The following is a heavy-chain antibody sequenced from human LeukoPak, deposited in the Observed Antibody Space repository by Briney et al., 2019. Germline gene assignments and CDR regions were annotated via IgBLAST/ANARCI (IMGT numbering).Heavy chain of an antibody. CDR3: ARLPGGSGYSDTYRFDY. V-gene: IGHV3-23*01. CDR1: GFTFSIYA. Sequence: GGSLRLSCAASGFTFSIYAMTWVRQAPGKGLEWVSAISASGGSTFYADSAKGRLTISRDNSKNTVSLQMNSVRAEDTAVYYCARLPGGSGYSDTYRFDYWGQGTLVTVSS. D-gene: IGHD3-3*01. CDR2: ISASGGST. J-gene: IGHJ4*02.